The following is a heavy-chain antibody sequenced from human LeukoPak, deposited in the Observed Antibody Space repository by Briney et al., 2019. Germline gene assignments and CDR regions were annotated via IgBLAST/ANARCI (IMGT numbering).Heavy chain of an antibody. Sequence: GGSLRLSCAASGFTVSNNYMSWVRQAPGKGLEWVSVIYSGGSTYYADSVKGRFTISRDNSKNTLYLQMNSLRAEDTAVYYCARSRIFHWFDPWGQGTLVTVSS. CDR2: IYSGGST. V-gene: IGHV3-53*01. D-gene: IGHD3-3*02. CDR1: GFTVSNNY. CDR3: ARSRIFHWFDP. J-gene: IGHJ5*02.